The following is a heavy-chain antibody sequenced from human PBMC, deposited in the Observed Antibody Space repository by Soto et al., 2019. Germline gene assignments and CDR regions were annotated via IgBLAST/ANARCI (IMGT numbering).Heavy chain of an antibody. CDR2: ISSSSSYI. V-gene: IGHV3-21*01. CDR3: ARARAYVADHHYCYYMDV. D-gene: IGHD3-10*01. J-gene: IGHJ6*03. CDR1: EFTFSSYS. Sequence: EVQLVESGGGLVKPGGSLRLSCAASEFTFSSYSMNWVRQAPGKGLEWVSSISSSSSYIYYADSVKGRFTLSRDNAKNSLYLQINCLGADDTAVDYCARARAYVADHHYCYYMDVWGKVSAV.